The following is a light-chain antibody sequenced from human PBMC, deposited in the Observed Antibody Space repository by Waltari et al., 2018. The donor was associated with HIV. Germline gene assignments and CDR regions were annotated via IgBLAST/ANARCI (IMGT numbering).Light chain of an antibody. CDR2: RNN. V-gene: IGLV1-47*01. J-gene: IGLJ1*01. CDR1: SFNIGSNF. Sequence: QSVLTQPPSASGTPGQRVTIRCSGSSFNIGSNFVYWNQQLPGAAPKLLIYRNNQRPSGVPDRFSGSKSGTSASLAISGLRSEDEADYYCAAWDDSLSGFYVVGTGTKVTVL. CDR3: AAWDDSLSGFYV.